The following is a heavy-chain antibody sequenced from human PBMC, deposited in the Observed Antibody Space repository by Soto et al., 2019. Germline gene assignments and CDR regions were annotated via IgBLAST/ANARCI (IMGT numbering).Heavy chain of an antibody. V-gene: IGHV1-18*04. J-gene: IGHJ6*02. Sequence: VGSVKVSCKASGFTFTTYGINWVRQAPGQGLEWMGWVSPYNGDTTYAQKVQGRVTMTTDTSTRTAYLELRSLRSADTAVYFCAREVGHMDVWGQGTTVTVSS. CDR2: VSPYNGDT. CDR3: AREVGHMDV. CDR1: GFTFTTYG. D-gene: IGHD2-2*01.